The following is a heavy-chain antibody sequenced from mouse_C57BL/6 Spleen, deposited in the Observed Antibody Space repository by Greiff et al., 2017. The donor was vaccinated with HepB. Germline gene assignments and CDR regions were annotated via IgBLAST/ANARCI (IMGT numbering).Heavy chain of an antibody. V-gene: IGHV1-81*01. Sequence: VQLQQSGAELARPGASVKLSCKASGYTFTSYGISCVKQRTGQGLEWIGEIYPRSGNTYYNEKFKGKATLTADKSSSTAYMELRSLTSEDSAVYFCARWVTTVVAHYFDYWGQGTTLTVSS. CDR2: IYPRSGNT. J-gene: IGHJ2*01. CDR3: ARWVTTVVAHYFDY. D-gene: IGHD1-1*01. CDR1: GYTFTSYG.